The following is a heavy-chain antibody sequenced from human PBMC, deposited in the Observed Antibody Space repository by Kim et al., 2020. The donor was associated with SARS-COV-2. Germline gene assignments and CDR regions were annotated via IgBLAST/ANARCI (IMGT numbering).Heavy chain of an antibody. J-gene: IGHJ6*02. Sequence: ASVKVSCKSSGYTFTSYGMNWMRQAPGQGLEWMGWISADSGDTKYAQKLQDRVTMTTDTSTRTVYMELRNLKSNDTAVYYCARGDRYYPQQYDMDIWGGETTHRVSS. CDR2: ISADSGDT. CDR3: ARGDRYYPQQYDMDI. D-gene: IGHD3-10*01. CDR1: GYTFTSYG. V-gene: IGHV1-18*01.